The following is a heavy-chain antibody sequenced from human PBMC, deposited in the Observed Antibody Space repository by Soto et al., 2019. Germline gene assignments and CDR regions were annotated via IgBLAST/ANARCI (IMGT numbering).Heavy chain of an antibody. CDR1: GFMFSSYA. CDR2: KKYDGSTK. J-gene: IGHJ4*02. V-gene: IGHV3-30-3*01. D-gene: IGHD1-26*01. CDR3: ARAGGLLVDY. Sequence: QVQLVESGGGVVQPGRSLRLSCAASGFMFSSYAMHWVRQAPGQGLEWVAVKKYDGSTKYYADSVKGRFTISRDKSKNTLYLQMNSLSAEDTAVYYCARAGGLLVDYWGQGTLVNVPS.